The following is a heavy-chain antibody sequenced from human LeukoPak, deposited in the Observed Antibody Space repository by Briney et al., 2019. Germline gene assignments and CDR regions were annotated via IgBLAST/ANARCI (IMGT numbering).Heavy chain of an antibody. D-gene: IGHD3-22*01. J-gene: IGHJ4*02. CDR3: TTELLYYYDSSGSDY. Sequence: PGGSLRLSCAASGFTLSNAWMSWVRQAPGKGLEWVGRIKSKTDGGTTDYAAPVKGRFTISRDDSKNTLYLQMNSLKTEDTAVYYCTTELLYYYDSSGSDYWGQGTLVTVSS. V-gene: IGHV3-15*01. CDR2: IKSKTDGGTT. CDR1: GFTLSNAW.